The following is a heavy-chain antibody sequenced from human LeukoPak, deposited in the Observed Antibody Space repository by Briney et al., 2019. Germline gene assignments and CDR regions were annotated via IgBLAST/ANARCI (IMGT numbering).Heavy chain of an antibody. CDR3: AKGGAGTRFTTNWFDP. CDR1: GFTFSSAW. CDR2: IKSKTDGGTT. Sequence: GGSLRLSCAASGFTFSSAWMSWVRQAPGKGLEWVGRIKSKTDGGTTDYAAPVKGRFTISRDNSKNTLYLQMNSLRAEDTAVYYCAKGGAGTRFTTNWFDPWGQGTLVTVSS. V-gene: IGHV3-15*01. J-gene: IGHJ5*02. D-gene: IGHD2/OR15-2a*01.